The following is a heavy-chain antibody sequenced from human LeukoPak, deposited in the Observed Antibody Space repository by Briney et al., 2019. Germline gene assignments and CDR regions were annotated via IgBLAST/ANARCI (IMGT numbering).Heavy chain of an antibody. V-gene: IGHV4-59*01. CDR1: GGSISSYY. CDR3: ARGADMMIVPND. CDR2: IYYSGST. Sequence: SETLSLTCTVSGGSISSYYWSWIRQPPGKGLEWIGYIYYSGSTNYNPSLKSRVTVSVDTSKNQFSLKLSSVTAADTAVYYCARGADMMIVPNDWGQGTLVTVSS. J-gene: IGHJ4*02. D-gene: IGHD3-22*01.